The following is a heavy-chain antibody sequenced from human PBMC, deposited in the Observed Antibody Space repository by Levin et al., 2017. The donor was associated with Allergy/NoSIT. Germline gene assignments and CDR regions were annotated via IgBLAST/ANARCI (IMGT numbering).Heavy chain of an antibody. J-gene: IGHJ4*02. V-gene: IGHV4-30-2*01. D-gene: IGHD3-3*01. CDR3: ANLRFLEWYIDY. CDR1: GGSISSGGYS. CDR2: IYHSGST. Sequence: SETLSLTCAVSGGSISSGGYSWSWIRQPPGKGLEWIGYIYHSGSTYYNPSLKSRVTISVDRSKNQFSLKLSSVTAADTAVYYCANLRFLEWYIDYWGQGTLVTVSS.